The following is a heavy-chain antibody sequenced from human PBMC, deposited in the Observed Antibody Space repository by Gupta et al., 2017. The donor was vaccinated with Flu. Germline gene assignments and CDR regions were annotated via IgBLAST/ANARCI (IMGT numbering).Heavy chain of an antibody. CDR1: GSLFGTYF. CDR2: ISSSSSYI. J-gene: IGHJ3*01. Sequence: EVQLVESGGGLVEPGESLRLSCAASGSLFGTYFISWVRQAPGKGLEWVSSISSSSSYIYYTDSVKGRFTISRDNAKNSLSLQLKSLTAEDTAVYYCVRHFSDRDAFDVWGQGTMVTVFS. V-gene: IGHV3-21*02. D-gene: IGHD3-22*01. CDR3: VRHFSDRDAFDV.